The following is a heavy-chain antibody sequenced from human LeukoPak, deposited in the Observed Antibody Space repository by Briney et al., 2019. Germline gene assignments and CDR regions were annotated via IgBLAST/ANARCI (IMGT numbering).Heavy chain of an antibody. J-gene: IGHJ4*02. D-gene: IGHD3-22*01. CDR2: ISGTGAGT. Sequence: PGGSLRLSCAASGFIFSNFAMTWVRQAPGKGLEWVSTISGTGAGTDSPDSVKGRFTISRDNSKNTLYLQMNSLRAEDTAIYYCAKENWGYNWKYDSSGSGINYWGQGTLVTFSS. V-gene: IGHV3-23*01. CDR3: AKENWGYNWKYDSSGSGINY. CDR1: GFIFSNFA.